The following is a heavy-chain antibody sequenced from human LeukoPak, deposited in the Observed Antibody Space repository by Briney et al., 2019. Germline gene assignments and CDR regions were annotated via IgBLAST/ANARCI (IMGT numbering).Heavy chain of an antibody. J-gene: IGHJ4*02. CDR2: IYHSGST. V-gene: IGHV4-4*02. Sequence: SETLSHTCAVSGGSISSSNWWSWVRQPPGKGLEWIGEIYHSGSTNYNPSLKSRVTISVDKSKNQFSLKLSSVTAADTAVYYCAREHRTRGIRAVTTFDYWGQGTLVTVSS. CDR1: GGSISSSNW. D-gene: IGHD4-17*01. CDR3: AREHRTRGIRAVTTFDY.